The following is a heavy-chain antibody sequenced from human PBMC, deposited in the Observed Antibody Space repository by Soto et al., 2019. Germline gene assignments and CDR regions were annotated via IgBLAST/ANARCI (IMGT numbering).Heavy chain of an antibody. V-gene: IGHV4-34*01. CDR2: INHSGST. CDR1: GGSFSGYY. D-gene: IGHD6-13*01. J-gene: IGHJ5*02. CDR3: VRAGIAAAGTRYWFDP. Sequence: SETLSLTCAVYGGSFSGYYWSWIRQPPGKGLEWIGEINHSGSTNYNPSLKSRVTISVDASKNQFSLKLSSVTAADTAVYYCVRAGIAAAGTRYWFDPWGQGTLVTVSS.